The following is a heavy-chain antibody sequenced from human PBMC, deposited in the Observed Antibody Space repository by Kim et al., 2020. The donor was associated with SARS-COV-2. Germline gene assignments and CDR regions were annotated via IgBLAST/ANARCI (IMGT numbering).Heavy chain of an antibody. CDR2: ISSSGSTI. J-gene: IGHJ2*01. CDR3: ARESQRSLLWFGPDWYFDL. Sequence: GGSLRLSCAASGFTFSSYEMNWVRQAPGKGLEWVSYISSSGSTIYYADSVKGRFTISRDNAKNSLYLQMNSLRAEDTAVYYCARESQRSLLWFGPDWYFDLWGRGTLVTVSS. CDR1: GFTFSSYE. D-gene: IGHD3-10*01. V-gene: IGHV3-48*03.